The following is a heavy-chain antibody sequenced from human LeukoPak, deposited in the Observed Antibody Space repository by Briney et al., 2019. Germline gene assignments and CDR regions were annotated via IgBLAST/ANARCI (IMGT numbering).Heavy chain of an antibody. D-gene: IGHD3-3*01. CDR2: IYYGGNT. CDR1: GGSISSYY. J-gene: IGHJ4*02. CDR3: ARLFGSTGFFFDY. Sequence: PSETLSLTCTVSGGSISSYYWAWIRQPPGKGLEWIGSIYYGGNTYYTPSLKSRVTISVDTSKNQFSLRLSSVTAADTAVYYCARLFGSTGFFFDYWGQGTLVTVSS. V-gene: IGHV4-39*01.